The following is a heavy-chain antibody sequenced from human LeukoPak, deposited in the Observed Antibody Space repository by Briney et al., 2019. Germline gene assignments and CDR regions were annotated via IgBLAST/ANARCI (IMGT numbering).Heavy chain of an antibody. CDR1: GGSFSGYY. CDR3: ARGMWGLFDY. CDR2: INHIGST. J-gene: IGHJ4*02. D-gene: IGHD1-26*01. Sequence: SETLSLTCAVYGGSFSGYYLIWIRQPPAKGLEWIGEINHIGSTNYKPYLKSRVTISVDTSKNQFCLKLSSVTAAYTAVYHCARGMWGLFDYWGQGTLVTVSS. V-gene: IGHV4-34*01.